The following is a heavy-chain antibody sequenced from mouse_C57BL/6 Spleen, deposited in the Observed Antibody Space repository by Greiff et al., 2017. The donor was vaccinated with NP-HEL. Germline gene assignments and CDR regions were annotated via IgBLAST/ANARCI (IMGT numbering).Heavy chain of an antibody. J-gene: IGHJ2*01. Sequence: QVQLKQSGAELVKPGASVKLSCKASGYTFTEYTIHWVKQRSGQGREWIGWFYPGSGSIKYNEQFKDKATLNADKTSSTVYMELSRLKSEDYAVYSCARNEEGDSSGLDYWGPGTTLTVPS. CDR3: ARNEEGDSSGLDY. D-gene: IGHD3-2*02. CDR2: FYPGSGSI. V-gene: IGHV1-62-2*01. CDR1: GYTFTEYT.